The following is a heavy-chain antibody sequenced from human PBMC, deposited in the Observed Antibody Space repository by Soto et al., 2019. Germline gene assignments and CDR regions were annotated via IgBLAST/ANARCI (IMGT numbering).Heavy chain of an antibody. Sequence: QVQLQESGPGLVKPSQTLSLTCTVSGGSISSGGYYWSWIRQHPGKGLEWIGYIYYSGSTYYNPSLKSRVTISVDTSKNQFSLKLSSVTAADTAVYYCARERKGGGSSGPLGAFDIWGQGTMVTVSS. CDR1: GGSISSGGYY. D-gene: IGHD6-19*01. CDR2: IYYSGST. V-gene: IGHV4-31*03. J-gene: IGHJ3*02. CDR3: ARERKGGGSSGPLGAFDI.